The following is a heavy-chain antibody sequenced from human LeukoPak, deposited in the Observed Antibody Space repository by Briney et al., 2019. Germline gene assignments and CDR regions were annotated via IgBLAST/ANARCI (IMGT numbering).Heavy chain of an antibody. CDR1: GGSFSGYY. J-gene: IGHJ4*02. D-gene: IGHD3-22*01. Sequence: SETLSLTCAVYGGSFSGYYWSWIRQTPGKGLEWIREINHSGSTNYNPSLKSRVTISVDTSKNQFSLKLSSVTAADTAVYYCARGVPYYYDSSGYPDPPYYFDYWGQGTLVTVSS. CDR2: INHSGST. V-gene: IGHV4-34*01. CDR3: ARGVPYYYDSSGYPDPPYYFDY.